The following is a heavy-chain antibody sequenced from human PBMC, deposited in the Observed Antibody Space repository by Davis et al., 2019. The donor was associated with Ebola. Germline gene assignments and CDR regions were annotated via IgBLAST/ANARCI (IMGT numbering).Heavy chain of an antibody. CDR3: AGRRDFYYYDGMDV. CDR2: IYHSGST. V-gene: IGHV4-4*02. Sequence: PSETLSLTCAVSGGSISSSNWWSWVRQPPGKGLEWIGEIYHSGSTNYNPSLKSRVTISVDKSKNQFSLKLSSVTAADTAVYYCAGRRDFYYYDGMDVWGQGTTVTVSS. J-gene: IGHJ6*02. CDR1: GGSISSSNW. D-gene: IGHD5-24*01.